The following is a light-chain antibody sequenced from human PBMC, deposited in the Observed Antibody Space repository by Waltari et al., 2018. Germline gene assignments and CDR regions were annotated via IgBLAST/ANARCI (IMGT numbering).Light chain of an antibody. V-gene: IGKV2-30*02. Sequence: DVVMTQSPLSLPVTLGQPASISCRSSQSLVHSDGNTYLNWFHQRPGPSPRRLIYKVSNRDSEVPDVFSGSGSGTDFTLKISRVEAEDVVVYYCMQATHWPALTFGGGTKVEIK. J-gene: IGKJ4*01. CDR3: MQATHWPALT. CDR2: KVS. CDR1: QSLVHSDGNTY.